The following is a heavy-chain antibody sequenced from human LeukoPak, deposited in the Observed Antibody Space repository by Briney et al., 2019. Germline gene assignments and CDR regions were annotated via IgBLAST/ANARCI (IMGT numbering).Heavy chain of an antibody. CDR3: ARVLIAATGGDY. V-gene: IGHV3-74*01. D-gene: IGHD6-13*01. CDR1: GFTFSSHW. J-gene: IGHJ4*02. Sequence: GGSLRLSCAASGFTFSSHWMHWVRQAQGKGLVWVSRINTDGSTTSYADSVKGRFTISRDNAKNTVYLQMNSLRADDTAVYYCARVLIAATGGDYWGQGTLVTVFS. CDR2: INTDGSTT.